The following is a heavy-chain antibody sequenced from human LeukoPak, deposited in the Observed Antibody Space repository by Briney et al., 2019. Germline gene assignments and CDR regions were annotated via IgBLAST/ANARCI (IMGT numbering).Heavy chain of an antibody. J-gene: IGHJ4*02. CDR2: IYTSGST. Sequence: PSQTLSLTCTVSGGSISSGSYYWSWIRQPAGKGLEWIGRIYTSGSTNYNPSLKSRVTISVDTSKNQFSLKLSSVTAADTAVYYCARNPPAGGVTVAGTGYWGQGTLVTVSS. CDR1: GGSISSGSYY. CDR3: ARNPPAGGVTVAGTGY. V-gene: IGHV4-61*02. D-gene: IGHD6-19*01.